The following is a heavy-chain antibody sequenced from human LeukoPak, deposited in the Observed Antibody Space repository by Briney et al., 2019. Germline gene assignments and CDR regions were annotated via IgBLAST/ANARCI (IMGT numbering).Heavy chain of an antibody. CDR1: GGTFSSYA. CDR2: IIPIVGTT. Sequence: SVKVSCKASGGTFSSYAFSWVRQAPGQGLEWMGGIIPIVGTTNYAQMFQGRVTITADESTSTAYMELSSLRSEDTAVYYCAKDQRWESPHYLDSWGQGTLVTVSS. D-gene: IGHD1-26*01. J-gene: IGHJ4*02. CDR3: AKDQRWESPHYLDS. V-gene: IGHV1-69*13.